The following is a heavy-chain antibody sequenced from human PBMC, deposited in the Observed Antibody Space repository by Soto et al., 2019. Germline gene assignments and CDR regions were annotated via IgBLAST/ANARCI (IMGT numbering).Heavy chain of an antibody. J-gene: IGHJ4*02. Sequence: QVQLVQSGAEVQKPGSSVKVSCKASGGTFSSYTISWVRQAPGQGLEWMGRIIPILGIANYAQKFQGRVTITADKSTSTAYMELSSLRSEDTAVYYCARDRCSGGSCYPYFDYWGQGTLVTVSS. V-gene: IGHV1-69*08. CDR1: GGTFSSYT. CDR3: ARDRCSGGSCYPYFDY. CDR2: IIPILGIA. D-gene: IGHD2-15*01.